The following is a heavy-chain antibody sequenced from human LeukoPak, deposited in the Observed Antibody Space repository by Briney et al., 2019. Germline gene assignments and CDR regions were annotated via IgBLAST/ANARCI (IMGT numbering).Heavy chain of an antibody. V-gene: IGHV3-30*18. CDR1: GFTFSSYG. CDR3: AKEDGYGSGSYYPDY. D-gene: IGHD3-10*01. J-gene: IGHJ4*02. CDR2: ISYDGSNK. Sequence: GRSLRLSCAASGFTFSSYGMHWVRQAPGKGLEWVAVISYDGSNKYYADSVKGRFTISRDNSKNTLYLQMNSLRAEDTAVYYCAKEDGYGSGSYYPDYWGQGTLVTVSS.